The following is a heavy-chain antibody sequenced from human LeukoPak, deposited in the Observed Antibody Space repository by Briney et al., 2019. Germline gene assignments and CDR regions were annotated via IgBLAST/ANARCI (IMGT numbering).Heavy chain of an antibody. J-gene: IGHJ6*02. CDR1: YGSITDTNW. Sequence: SGTLSLTCGVSYGSITDTNWTWVRQPPGKGLEWIGEVNLHGDTNYNPSLKSRVTISVDTSKNQFSLKLSSVTAADTAVYYCAGAGTTEYYYGMDVWGQGTTVTVSS. D-gene: IGHD1-7*01. CDR3: AGAGTTEYYYGMDV. V-gene: IGHV4-4*02. CDR2: VNLHGDT.